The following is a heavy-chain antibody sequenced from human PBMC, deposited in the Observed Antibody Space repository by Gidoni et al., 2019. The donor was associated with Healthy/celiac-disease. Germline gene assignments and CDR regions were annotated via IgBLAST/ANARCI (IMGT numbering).Heavy chain of an antibody. CDR1: GFTFSNAW. D-gene: IGHD3-16*02. J-gene: IGHJ4*02. CDR2: IKSKTDGGTT. V-gene: IGHV3-15*01. Sequence: EVQMVESGGGLVQPGGSLRLSCAAHGFTFSNAWMTWVRQAPGKGLEWDGRIKSKTDGGTTDYAAHVKCRFTISNDFSKNTLYLQMNSLKTEDTAVYYCTLDYVWGSYRYTPWYWGQGTLVTVSS. CDR3: TLDYVWGSYRYTPWY.